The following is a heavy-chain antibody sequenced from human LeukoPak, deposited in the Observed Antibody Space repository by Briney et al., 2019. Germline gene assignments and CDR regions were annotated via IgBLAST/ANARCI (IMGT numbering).Heavy chain of an antibody. V-gene: IGHV4-39*01. CDR1: GGSISSSSYY. J-gene: IGHJ4*02. Sequence: SETLSLTCTVSGGSISSSSYYCGWIRHPPGKGLEWIGTIYYSGITYYNPSLKSRVTISVDTSKDQFSLKLSSVTAADTAVYYCARHLAIYDSSGYYYERGRYYFDFWGQGALVTVSS. D-gene: IGHD3-22*01. CDR3: ARHLAIYDSSGYYYERGRYYFDF. CDR2: IYYSGIT.